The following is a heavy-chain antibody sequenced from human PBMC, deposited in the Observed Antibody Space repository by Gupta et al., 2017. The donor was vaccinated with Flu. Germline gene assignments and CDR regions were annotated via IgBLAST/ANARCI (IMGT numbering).Heavy chain of an antibody. J-gene: IGHJ4*02. CDR3: GRDGLLCGDLSQMDY. D-gene: IGHD3-10*01. CDR1: GFTFSSYG. V-gene: IGHV3-30*03. CDR2: ISYDGSNK. Sequence: QVQLVESGGGVVQPGRSLRLSCAASGFTFSSYGMHWVRQAPGKGLEGVAVISYDGSNKYYADAVKGRFTISRDNSKITLYLQMNRLRAAANAVYYCGRDGLLCGDLSQMDYRGQGTL.